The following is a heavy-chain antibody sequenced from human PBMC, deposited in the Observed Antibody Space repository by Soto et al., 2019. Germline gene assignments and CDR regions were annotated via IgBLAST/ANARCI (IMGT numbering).Heavy chain of an antibody. Sequence: SETLSLTCAVYGGSFSGYYWSWIRQPPGKGLEWIGEINHSGSTNYNPSLKSRVTISVDRSKNQFSLKLSSVTAADTAVYYCARATSWFDPWGQGTLVTVSS. CDR1: GGSFSGYY. D-gene: IGHD5-12*01. V-gene: IGHV4-34*01. J-gene: IGHJ5*02. CDR3: ARATSWFDP. CDR2: INHSGST.